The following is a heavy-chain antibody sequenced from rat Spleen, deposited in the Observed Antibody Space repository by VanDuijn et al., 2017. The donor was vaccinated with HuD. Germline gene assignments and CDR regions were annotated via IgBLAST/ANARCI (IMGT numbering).Heavy chain of an antibody. D-gene: IGHD1-3*01. CDR3: AKTTVAYYYVMDA. CDR1: GYSITSSYR. V-gene: IGHV3-3*01. J-gene: IGHJ4*01. Sequence: EVQLQESGPGLVKPSQSLSLTCSVTGYSITSSYRWNWIRKFPGHKLEWMGYINSAGSTNYNPSLKSRISITRDTSKNQFFLQVNSVTTEDTATYYCAKTTVAYYYVMDAWGQGASVTVSS. CDR2: INSAGST.